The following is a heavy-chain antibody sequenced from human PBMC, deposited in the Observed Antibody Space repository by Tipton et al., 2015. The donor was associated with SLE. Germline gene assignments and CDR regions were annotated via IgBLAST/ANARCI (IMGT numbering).Heavy chain of an antibody. Sequence: TLSLTCTVSGGSISSGGYYWSWIRQHPGKGLEWIGYIYYSGSTNYNPSLKSRVTMSVDTSKNQFSLKLSSVTAADTAVYYCAREGDYYDSSGDYYYYGMDVWGQGTTVTVSS. CDR2: IYYSGST. D-gene: IGHD3-22*01. CDR3: AREGDYYDSSGDYYYYGMDV. CDR1: GGSISSGGYY. J-gene: IGHJ6*02. V-gene: IGHV4-31*03.